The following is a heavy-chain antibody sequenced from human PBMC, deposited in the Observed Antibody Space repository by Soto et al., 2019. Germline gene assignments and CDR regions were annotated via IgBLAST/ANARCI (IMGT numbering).Heavy chain of an antibody. CDR3: ARHGLTYDSSGYYEIDY. CDR1: GYSFTSYW. Sequence: GESLKISCKGSGYSFTSYWIGWVRQMPGKGLEWMGIIYPGDSDTRYSPSFQGQVTISADKSISTAYLQWSGLKASDTAMYYCARHGLTYDSSGYYEIDYWGQGTLVTVSS. CDR2: IYPGDSDT. D-gene: IGHD3-22*01. V-gene: IGHV5-51*01. J-gene: IGHJ4*02.